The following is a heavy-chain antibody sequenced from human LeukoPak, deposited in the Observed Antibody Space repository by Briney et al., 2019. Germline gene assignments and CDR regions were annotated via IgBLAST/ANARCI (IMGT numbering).Heavy chain of an antibody. V-gene: IGHV4-59*01. CDR3: ARVGGSYSAGMDV. Sequence: SETLSLTCTVSGGSISSYYWSWLRQPPGKGLEWIGYIYYSGSTNYNPSLKSRVTISVDTSKNQFSLKLSSVTAADTAVYYCARVGGSYSAGMDVWGQGTTVTVSS. CDR2: IYYSGST. J-gene: IGHJ6*02. CDR1: GGSISSYY. D-gene: IGHD1-26*01.